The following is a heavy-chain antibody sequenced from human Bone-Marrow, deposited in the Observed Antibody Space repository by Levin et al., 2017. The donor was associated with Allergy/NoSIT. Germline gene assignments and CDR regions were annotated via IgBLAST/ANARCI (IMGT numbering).Heavy chain of an antibody. D-gene: IGHD2-2*03. CDR1: GFAFSNYA. CDR2: ISGNGRVT. V-gene: IGHV3-23*01. CDR3: TKVGGSGYCSYAACQDFDV. Sequence: GGSLRLSCAASGFAFSNYAVNWIRQTPGKGLEWVSSISGNGRVTYYADSVKGRFNISRDNSKDTLYLQMTGLRGEDTARYYCTKVGGSGYCSYAACQDFDVWGRGTLVSVTS. J-gene: IGHJ4*02.